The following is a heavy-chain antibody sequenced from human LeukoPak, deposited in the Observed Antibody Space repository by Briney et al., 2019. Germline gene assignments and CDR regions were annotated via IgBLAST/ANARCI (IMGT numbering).Heavy chain of an antibody. CDR2: INHSGST. Sequence: PSETLSLTCAVYVGSFSGYYWSWIRHPPGKGVECIGEINHSGSTNYNPSPKSRGTISVDTSKNQSSLTLSSVTGADTAVYHCARASLAAAGPWGQGTLVTVSS. CDR3: ARASLAAAGP. CDR1: VGSFSGYY. D-gene: IGHD6-13*01. V-gene: IGHV4-34*01. J-gene: IGHJ1*01.